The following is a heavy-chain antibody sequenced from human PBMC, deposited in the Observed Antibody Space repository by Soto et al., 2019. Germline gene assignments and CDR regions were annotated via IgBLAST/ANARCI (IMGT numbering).Heavy chain of an antibody. D-gene: IGHD3-10*01. CDR2: MNPNSGNT. CDR1: GYTFTIYD. V-gene: IGHV1-8*01. Sequence: GGSXKVSCKASGYTFTIYDINWMRQATVQVLEWMGWMNPNSGNTGYAQKFQGRVTMTRNTSISTAYMELSSLRSEDTAVYYCARGLWFGDKSRYYYYYYMDVWGKGTTVTVSS. CDR3: ARGLWFGDKSRYYYYYYMDV. J-gene: IGHJ6*03.